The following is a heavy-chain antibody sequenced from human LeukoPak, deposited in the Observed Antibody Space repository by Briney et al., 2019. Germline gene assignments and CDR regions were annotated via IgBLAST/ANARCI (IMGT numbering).Heavy chain of an antibody. CDR2: IDGSGVRT. CDR1: GFTFRSYG. V-gene: IGHV3-23*01. Sequence: GGSLRLSCAASGFTFRSYGMFWVRQAPGKGLEWVSAIDGSGVRTYYGVSVKGRFTISRDLSKNTLYLQMNSLRAEDTAVYYCATGSGVLPPTTYLVHWGQGTLATVSS. CDR3: ATGSGVLPPTTYLVH. D-gene: IGHD1-14*01. J-gene: IGHJ4*02.